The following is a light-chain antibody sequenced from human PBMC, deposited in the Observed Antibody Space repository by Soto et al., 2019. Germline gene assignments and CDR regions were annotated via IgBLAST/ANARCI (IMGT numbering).Light chain of an antibody. V-gene: IGKV1-5*01. CDR1: QPVITS. J-gene: IGKJ4*01. CDR3: QQYSGYSAHGLT. CDR2: DAS. Sequence: DIQLTQSPSALSASIGDRVTITCRASQPVITSLAWYQHKPGEAPKLLIYDASILQTGVPSRFSGYASGTEFTLTITSVQPDDFATYYCQQYSGYSAHGLTFGGGTKVAIK.